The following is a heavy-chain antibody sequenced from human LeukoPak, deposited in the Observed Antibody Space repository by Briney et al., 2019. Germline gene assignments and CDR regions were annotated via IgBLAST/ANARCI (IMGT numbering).Heavy chain of an antibody. CDR1: GFTFSSYF. J-gene: IGHJ4*02. Sequence: GGSLRLSCAASGFTFSSYFMLWVRQAPGKGLEWVAVVSYDGSIKYYADSVKGRFTISRDNSKNTLYLQMNSLRPEDTAVYYCARDPILVTGSYYFDSWGQGTLVTVSS. D-gene: IGHD2-21*02. CDR3: ARDPILVTGSYYFDS. V-gene: IGHV3-30-3*01. CDR2: VSYDGSIK.